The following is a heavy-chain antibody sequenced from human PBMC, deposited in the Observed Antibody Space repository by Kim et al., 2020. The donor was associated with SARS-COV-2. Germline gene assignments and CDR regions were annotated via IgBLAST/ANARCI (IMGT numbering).Heavy chain of an antibody. D-gene: IGHD1-26*01. V-gene: IGHV4-4*07. Sequence: YTPSRKRRVTMSVDTSKNQFSLKLSSVTAADTAVYYCARHAYSETYSGFDPWGQGTQVTVSS. J-gene: IGHJ5*02. CDR3: ARHAYSETYSGFDP.